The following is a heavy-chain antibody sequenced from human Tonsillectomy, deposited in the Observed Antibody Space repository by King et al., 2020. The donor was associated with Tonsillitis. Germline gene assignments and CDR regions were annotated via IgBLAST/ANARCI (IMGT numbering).Heavy chain of an antibody. J-gene: IGHJ4*02. V-gene: IGHV4-59*01. D-gene: IGHD3-10*01. CDR1: GGSISSYS. Sequence: VQLQESGPGLVKPSETLSLTCTVSGGSISSYSWSWIRQPPGKGLEWIGYIYYSGSTNYNPSLKSRVTISVDTSKNQFSLKLSSVTAADTAVYYCAREVIITGEIDYWGQGTLVTVSS. CDR3: AREVIITGEIDY. CDR2: IYYSGST.